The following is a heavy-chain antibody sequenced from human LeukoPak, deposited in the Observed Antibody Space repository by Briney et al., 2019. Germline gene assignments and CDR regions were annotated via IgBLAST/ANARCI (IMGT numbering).Heavy chain of an antibody. D-gene: IGHD2-2*01. CDR2: ISSSSSYI. J-gene: IGHJ6*03. CDR3: ARDGFSYCSSTSCQQYYYYMDV. CDR1: GFTFSSYS. V-gene: IGHV3-21*01. Sequence: GGSLSLSCAASGFTFSSYSMNWVRQAPGKGLEWVSSISSSSSYIYYADSVKGRFTISRDNAKNSLYLQMNSLRAEDTAVYYCARDGFSYCSSTSCQQYYYYMDVWGKGTTVTVSS.